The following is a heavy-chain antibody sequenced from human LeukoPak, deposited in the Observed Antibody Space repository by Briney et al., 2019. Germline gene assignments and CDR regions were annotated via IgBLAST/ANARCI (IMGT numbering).Heavy chain of an antibody. CDR2: IYPGDSRT. V-gene: IGHV5-51*01. J-gene: IGHJ5*02. CDR3: ACRWLLGTRFEP. Sequence: GESLQISCKASGYTFTDYWIGWVRQMPGKGLEWMAIIYPGDSRTRYNPSFQGQVTISADRSINTAYLKWSNLRASDTALYFCACRWLLGTRFEPWGQGTLVTVSS. CDR1: GYTFTDYW. D-gene: IGHD3-16*02.